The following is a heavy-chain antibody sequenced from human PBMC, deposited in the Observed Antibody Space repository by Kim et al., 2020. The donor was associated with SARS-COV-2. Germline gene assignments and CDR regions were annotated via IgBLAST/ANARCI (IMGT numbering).Heavy chain of an antibody. CDR3: AMGEQWLVPDY. V-gene: IGHV1-3*01. D-gene: IGHD6-19*01. Sequence: TKYSQKFQGRVTITRDTSARTAYMELSSLRYEDTAVYYCAMGEQWLVPDYWGQGTLVTVSS. J-gene: IGHJ4*02. CDR2: T.